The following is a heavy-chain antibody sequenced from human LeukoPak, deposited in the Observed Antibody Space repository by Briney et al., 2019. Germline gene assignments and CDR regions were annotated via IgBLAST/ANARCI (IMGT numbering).Heavy chain of an antibody. CDR3: AKAKYYYGSGSYSFDY. Sequence: PGGSLRLSCAASGFTFSSYAMSWVRQAPGKGLEWASAISGSGGSTYYADSVKGRFTISRDNSKNTLYLQMNSLRAEDTAVYYCAKAKYYYGSGSYSFDYWGQGTLVTVSS. V-gene: IGHV3-23*01. D-gene: IGHD3-10*01. CDR1: GFTFSSYA. CDR2: ISGSGGST. J-gene: IGHJ4*02.